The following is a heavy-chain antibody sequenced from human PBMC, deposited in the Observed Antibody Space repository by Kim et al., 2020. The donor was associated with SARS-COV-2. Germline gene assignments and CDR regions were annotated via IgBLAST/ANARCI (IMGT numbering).Heavy chain of an antibody. CDR1: GFIFSTYA. V-gene: IGHV3-23*01. CDR3: ARRLLGPCSGGSCYSVDY. CDR2: INSSGTRT. D-gene: IGHD2-15*01. J-gene: IGHJ4*02. Sequence: GGSLRLSCAASGFIFSTYAMSWVRQAPGKGLEWVSGINSSGTRTYYADSVKGRFTSSRDNSKNTLYLQMNSLRAEDTAVYYCARRLLGPCSGGSCYSVDYWGQGTLVTVSS.